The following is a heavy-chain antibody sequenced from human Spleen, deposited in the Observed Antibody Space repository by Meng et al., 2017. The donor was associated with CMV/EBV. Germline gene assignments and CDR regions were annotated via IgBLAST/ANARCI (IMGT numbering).Heavy chain of an antibody. CDR3: ARVPSLGYCSSTSCPRGTHFDY. CDR2: INHSGST. CDR1: GYY. J-gene: IGHJ4*02. D-gene: IGHD2-2*01. V-gene: IGHV4-34*01. Sequence: GYYWSWIRQPPGKGLEWIGEINHSGSTNYNPSLKSRVTISVDTSKNQFSLKLSSVTAADTAVYYCARVPSLGYCSSTSCPRGTHFDYWGQGTLVTVSS.